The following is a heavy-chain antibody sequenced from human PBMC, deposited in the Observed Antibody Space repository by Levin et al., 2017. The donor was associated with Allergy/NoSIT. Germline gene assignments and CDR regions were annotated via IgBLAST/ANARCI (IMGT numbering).Heavy chain of an antibody. J-gene: IGHJ5*02. CDR2: INPSGGST. CDR3: ARDLGPSPPNWNYREGREEFDP. CDR1: GYTFTSYY. Sequence: ASVKVSCKASGYTFTSYYMHWVRQAPGQGLEWMGIINPSGGSTSYAQKFQGRVTMTRDTSTSTVYMELSSLRSEDTAVYYCARDLGPSPPNWNYREGREEFDPWGQGTLVTVSS. V-gene: IGHV1-46*01. D-gene: IGHD1-7*01.